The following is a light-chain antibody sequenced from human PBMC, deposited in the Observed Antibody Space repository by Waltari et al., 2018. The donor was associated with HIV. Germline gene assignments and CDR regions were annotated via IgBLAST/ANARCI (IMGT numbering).Light chain of an antibody. CDR1: QAISNY. J-gene: IGKJ4*01. CDR2: GTS. CDR3: QSYKSAPFT. V-gene: IGKV1-27*01. Sequence: DIQMTQSQSSRSASVGDRVTITCRASQAISNYLAWYQQKPGKVPKVLIYGTSSLQSGVPSRFTGSGSGTEFTLTISSLQPEDVATYYCQSYKSAPFTFGGGTRVEIK.